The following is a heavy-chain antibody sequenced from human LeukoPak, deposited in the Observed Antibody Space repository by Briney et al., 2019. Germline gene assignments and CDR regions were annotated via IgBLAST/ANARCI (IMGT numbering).Heavy chain of an antibody. V-gene: IGHV4-61*02. J-gene: IGHJ4*02. Sequence: SETLSLTCTVSGGSISSGSYYWSWIRQPAGKGLEWIGRIYTSGSTNYNPSLKSRVTISVDTSKNQFSLKLSSVTAADTAVYYCARENMVRGVYDYWGQGTLVTVSS. CDR2: IYTSGST. CDR3: ARENMVRGVYDY. CDR1: GGSISSGSYY. D-gene: IGHD3-10*01.